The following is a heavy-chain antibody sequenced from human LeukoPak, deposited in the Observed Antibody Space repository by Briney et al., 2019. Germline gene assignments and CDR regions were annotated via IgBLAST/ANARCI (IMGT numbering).Heavy chain of an antibody. Sequence: ASVKVSCKASGYTFTGYYMHWVRQAPGQGLEWMGWINPNSGGTNYAQKFQGRVTMTRDTSISTAYMELSRLRSDDTAVYYCARDLEDCSSTSCPLNWFEPWGQGTLVTVTS. V-gene: IGHV1-2*02. CDR1: GYTFTGYY. D-gene: IGHD2-2*01. CDR3: ARDLEDCSSTSCPLNWFEP. J-gene: IGHJ5*02. CDR2: INPNSGGT.